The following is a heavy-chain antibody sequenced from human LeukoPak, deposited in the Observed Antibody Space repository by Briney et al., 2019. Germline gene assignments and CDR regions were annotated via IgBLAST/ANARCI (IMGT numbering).Heavy chain of an antibody. CDR1: GFTFRNYG. CDR3: AKDPGASGSGFHMDV. CDR2: IWSDGNNR. J-gene: IGHJ6*03. D-gene: IGHD3-3*01. Sequence: GGSLRLSCAASGFTFRNYGMHWVRQATGKGLEWVSFIWSDGNNRFYTDSAKGRFTISRDNSKNMLYLQIDTLRSEDTALYYCAKDPGASGSGFHMDVWGKGTTVIVSS. V-gene: IGHV3-30*02.